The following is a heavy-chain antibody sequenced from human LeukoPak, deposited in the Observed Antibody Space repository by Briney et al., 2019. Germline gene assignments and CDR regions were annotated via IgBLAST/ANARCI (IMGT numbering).Heavy chain of an antibody. V-gene: IGHV3-48*01. D-gene: IGHD1-1*01. CDR1: GFTFSKHT. J-gene: IGHJ4*02. CDR3: ARTGTPLDY. Sequence: GGSLRLSCAASGFTFSKHTMHWVRQAPGKGLEWVSDISGSSDTIYYADSVKGRFTISRDNAKNSLYLQMNSLRAEDTVVYYCARTGTPLDYWGQGTLVTVSS. CDR2: ISGSSDTI.